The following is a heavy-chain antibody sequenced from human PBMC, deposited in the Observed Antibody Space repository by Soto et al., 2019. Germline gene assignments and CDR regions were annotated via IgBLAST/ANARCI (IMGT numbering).Heavy chain of an antibody. Sequence: ASVKVSCKASGFIFTRYYMHWVRQAPGQGLEWMGWINPNSGGTNYAQKFQGRVTMTRDTSISTAYMELSRLRSDDTAVYYCAREGTVLMVYAVYKRNWFDPWGQGTLVTVSS. CDR1: GFIFTRYY. CDR3: AREGTVLMVYAVYKRNWFDP. CDR2: INPNSGGT. J-gene: IGHJ5*02. D-gene: IGHD2-8*01. V-gene: IGHV1-2*02.